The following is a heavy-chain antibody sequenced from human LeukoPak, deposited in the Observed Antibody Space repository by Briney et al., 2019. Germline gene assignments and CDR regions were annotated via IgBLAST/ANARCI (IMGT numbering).Heavy chain of an antibody. V-gene: IGHV3-30*18. CDR2: ISYDGSNK. Sequence: GGSLRLSCAASGFTFSSYGMHWVRQAPGKGLEWVAVISYDGSNKYYADSVKGRFTISRDNSKNTLYLQMNSLRAEDTAVYYCAKDPLGGGASPYYFDYWGQGTLVTVSP. D-gene: IGHD3-16*01. J-gene: IGHJ4*02. CDR1: GFTFSSYG. CDR3: AKDPLGGGASPYYFDY.